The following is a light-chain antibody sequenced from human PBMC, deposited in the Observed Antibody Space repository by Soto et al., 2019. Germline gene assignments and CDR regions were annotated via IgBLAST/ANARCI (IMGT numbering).Light chain of an antibody. CDR2: DAS. CDR1: QGVGRY. J-gene: IGKJ3*01. V-gene: IGKV3-11*01. CDR3: QQRSNWPRA. Sequence: IVLTQSPATLSLSPGERATLSCRASQGVGRYLAWYQQKPGQAPRLLIYDASNRATGIPARFSGSGSGTDFTLTISSLEPEDFAVYYCQQRSNWPRAFGPGTKVDIK.